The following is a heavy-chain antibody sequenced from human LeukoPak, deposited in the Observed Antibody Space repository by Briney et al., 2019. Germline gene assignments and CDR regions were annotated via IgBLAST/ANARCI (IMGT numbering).Heavy chain of an antibody. D-gene: IGHD4-17*01. V-gene: IGHV3-43*01. J-gene: IGHJ4*02. CDR1: GFPFDDYT. CDR3: AKSKTAVTTGYLDY. CDR2: ISWDGGST. Sequence: GSLRLSCAASGFPFDDYTMHWVRQPPGKGLEWVSLISWDGGSTYYADSVKCRFTISRDNSKNSLYLQMNSLRTEDTALYYCAKSKTAVTTGYLDYWGQGTLVTVSS.